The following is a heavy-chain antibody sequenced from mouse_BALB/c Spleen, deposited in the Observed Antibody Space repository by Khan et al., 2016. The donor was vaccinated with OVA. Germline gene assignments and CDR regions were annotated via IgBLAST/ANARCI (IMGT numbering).Heavy chain of an antibody. V-gene: IGHV2-6-4*01. J-gene: IGHJ4*01. Sequence: VQLKQSGPGLVAPSQSLSITCTVSGFSLSRYNIHWVRQPPGKGLEWLGMIWGGGGIDYNSTLKSRLSIRKDNSKSQVLLKMNSLQTDDTAMYYCARAYYRYDGYYAIDYWGQGTSVTVSS. D-gene: IGHD2-14*01. CDR3: ARAYYRYDGYYAIDY. CDR1: GFSLSRYN. CDR2: IWGGGGI.